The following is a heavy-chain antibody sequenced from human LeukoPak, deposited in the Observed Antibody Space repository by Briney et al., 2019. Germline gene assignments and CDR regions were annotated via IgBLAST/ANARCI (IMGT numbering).Heavy chain of an antibody. CDR2: INPNSGGT. V-gene: IGHV1-2*02. J-gene: IGHJ6*03. CDR1: GYTFTGYY. D-gene: IGHD1-26*01. Sequence: GASVKVSCKASGYTFTGYYMHWVRQAPGQGREWMGWINPNSGGTNYAQKFQGRVTMTRDTSISTAYMQLGRLRSDDTAVYYCARDGGMVGATGYYYYMDVWGKGTTVTISS. CDR3: ARDGGMVGATGYYYYMDV.